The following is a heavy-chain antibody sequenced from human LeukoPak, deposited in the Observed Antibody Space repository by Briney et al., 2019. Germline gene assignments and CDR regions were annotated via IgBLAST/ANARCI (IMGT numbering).Heavy chain of an antibody. CDR2: IYSGGST. Sequence: GGSLRLSCAASGFTVSSNYMSWVRQAPGKGLEWVSVIYSGGSTYYADSVKGRFTISRDNSKSTLYLQMNSLRAEDTAVYYCASQVTLPLIDYWGQGTLVTVSS. CDR1: GFTVSSNY. D-gene: IGHD5-18*01. V-gene: IGHV3-53*01. CDR3: ASQVTLPLIDY. J-gene: IGHJ4*02.